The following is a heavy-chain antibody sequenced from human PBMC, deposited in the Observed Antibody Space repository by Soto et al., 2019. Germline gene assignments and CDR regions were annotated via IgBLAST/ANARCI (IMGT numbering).Heavy chain of an antibody. CDR1: GGSIISDY. V-gene: IGHV4-59*01. Sequence: SETLSLTCTVSGGSIISDYWSWIRQPPGKGLEWIGYISYSGSTNYNPSLKSLVTISVDTSKNQFSLKVSSVTAADTAVYYCARVLTGTSLFDYWGQGTLVTVSS. CDR3: ARVLTGTSLFDY. CDR2: ISYSGST. D-gene: IGHD1-7*01. J-gene: IGHJ4*02.